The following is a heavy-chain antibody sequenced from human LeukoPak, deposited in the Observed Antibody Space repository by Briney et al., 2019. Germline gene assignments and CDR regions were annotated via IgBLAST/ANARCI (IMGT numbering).Heavy chain of an antibody. D-gene: IGHD3-9*01. Sequence: GGSLRLSCAASGFTFSSYWMNWARQAPGKGLEWVASINHNGNVNYYVDSVKGRFTISRDNAKNSLYLQMSNLRAEDTAVYYCAKEEGEGTGVLRYFDWLPYYYYGMDVWGQGTTVTVSS. CDR3: AKEEGEGTGVLRYFDWLPYYYYGMDV. J-gene: IGHJ6*02. CDR1: GFTFSSYW. CDR2: INHNGNVN. V-gene: IGHV3-7*01.